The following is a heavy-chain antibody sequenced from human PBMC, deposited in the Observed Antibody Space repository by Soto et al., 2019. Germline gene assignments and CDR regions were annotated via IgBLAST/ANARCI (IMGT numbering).Heavy chain of an antibody. Sequence: PSETLSLTCTVSGGSISSGDYYWSWIRQVPGKGLEWIGYIYYSGSTYYNPSLKSRVAMSVDTSRNQFSLKLSSVTSADTAIYYCAREGRIAPAGRLAYWGQGTLVTVSS. CDR3: AREGRIAPAGRLAY. CDR2: IYYSGST. V-gene: IGHV4-31*03. J-gene: IGHJ4*02. CDR1: GGSISSGDYY. D-gene: IGHD6-13*01.